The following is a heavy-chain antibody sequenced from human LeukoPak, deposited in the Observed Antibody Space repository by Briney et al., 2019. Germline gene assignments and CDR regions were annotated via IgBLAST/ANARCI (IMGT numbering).Heavy chain of an antibody. CDR1: GFTFSTYS. J-gene: IGHJ5*02. Sequence: GGSLTLSCLASGFTFSTYSMTWVRQVPGKGLDWVSAISADDTGYYADSVKGRFIVSRDNSKNTLYLQLNRLGVEDTAVYYCAKEHDLWHEEGNWFDPWGQGTLVTVSS. V-gene: IGHV3-23*01. D-gene: IGHD3-3*01. CDR2: ISADDTG. CDR3: AKEHDLWHEEGNWFDP.